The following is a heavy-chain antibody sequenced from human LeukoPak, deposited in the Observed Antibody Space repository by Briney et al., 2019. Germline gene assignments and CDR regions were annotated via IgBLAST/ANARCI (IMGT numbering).Heavy chain of an antibody. CDR2: ISPTSTYI. Sequence: GGSLRLSCAASGFTFNTYSMNWVRQAPGKGLEWVSVISPTSTYIYYADSVRGRFTISRDNAKNSLYLQMNSLRAEDMAVYYCARHEPVVTLSSYYYGMGVWGQGTTVTVSS. V-gene: IGHV3-21*01. D-gene: IGHD4-23*01. J-gene: IGHJ6*02. CDR1: GFTFNTYS. CDR3: ARHEPVVTLSSYYYGMGV.